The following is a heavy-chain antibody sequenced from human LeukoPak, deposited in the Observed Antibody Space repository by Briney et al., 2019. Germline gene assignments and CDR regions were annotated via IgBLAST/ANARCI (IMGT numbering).Heavy chain of an antibody. Sequence: GGSLRLSCAVYGFTFSSYAMSWVRQAPGKGLEWVSGVSVSGSSTHYADSMKGRFTISRDNSKNTAYLQMNSLTAEDTAVYYCAKYGRSTWFYLDSWGQGTLVTVSS. CDR2: VSVSGSST. D-gene: IGHD6-13*01. CDR1: GFTFSSYA. CDR3: AKYGRSTWFYLDS. V-gene: IGHV3-23*01. J-gene: IGHJ4*02.